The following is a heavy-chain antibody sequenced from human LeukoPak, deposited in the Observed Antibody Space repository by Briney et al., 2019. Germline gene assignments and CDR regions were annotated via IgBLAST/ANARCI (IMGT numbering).Heavy chain of an antibody. CDR1: GGSFSGYY. Sequence: SETLSLTCAVYGGSFSGYYWSWIRQPPVKGLEWIGEINHSGSTNYNPSLKSRVTISVDTSKNQFSLKLSSVTAADTAVYYCARDHSSGSAFDIWGQGTMVTVSS. V-gene: IGHV4-34*01. J-gene: IGHJ3*02. CDR3: ARDHSSGSAFDI. D-gene: IGHD3-22*01. CDR2: INHSGST.